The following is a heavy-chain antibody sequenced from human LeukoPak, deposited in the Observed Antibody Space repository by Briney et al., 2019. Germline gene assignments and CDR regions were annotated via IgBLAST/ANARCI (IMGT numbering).Heavy chain of an antibody. V-gene: IGHV1-69*04. CDR2: IIPIFGIA. CDR3: ASSIVVVPAAMKGNWFDP. Sequence: GASVKVSFKASGGTFSSYAISWVRQAPGQGLEWMGRIIPIFGIANYAQKFQGRVTITADKSTSTAYMELSSLRSEDTAVYYCASSIVVVPAAMKGNWFDPWGQGTLVTVSS. D-gene: IGHD2-2*01. J-gene: IGHJ5*02. CDR1: GGTFSSYA.